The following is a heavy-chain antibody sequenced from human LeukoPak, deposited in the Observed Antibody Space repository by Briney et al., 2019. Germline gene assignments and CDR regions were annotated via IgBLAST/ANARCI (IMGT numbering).Heavy chain of an antibody. CDR3: AKAFRSGGYGMDV. D-gene: IGHD3-10*01. V-gene: IGHV3-21*01. Sequence: GGSLRLSCAASGFTFSSYSMNWVRQAPGEGLEWVSSISSSSSYIYYADSVKGRFTISRDNAKNSLYLQMNSLRAEDTAVYYCAKAFRSGGYGMDVWGQGTTVTVSS. J-gene: IGHJ6*02. CDR2: ISSSSSYI. CDR1: GFTFSSYS.